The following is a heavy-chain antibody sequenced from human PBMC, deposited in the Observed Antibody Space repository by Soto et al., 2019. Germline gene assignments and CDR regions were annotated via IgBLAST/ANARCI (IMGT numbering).Heavy chain of an antibody. CDR1: GYTFTGYY. D-gene: IGHD1-26*01. J-gene: IGHJ6*02. CDR2: INPNSGGT. Sequence: GASVKVSCTASGYTFTGYYMHWVRQAPGQGLEWMGWINPNSGGTNYAQKFQGWVTMTRDTSISTAYMELSRLRSDDTAVYYCARDREIDYYYYGMDVWGQGTTVTVSS. V-gene: IGHV1-2*04. CDR3: ARDREIDYYYYGMDV.